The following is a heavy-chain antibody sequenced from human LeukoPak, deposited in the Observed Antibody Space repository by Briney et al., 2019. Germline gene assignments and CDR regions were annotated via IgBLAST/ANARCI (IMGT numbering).Heavy chain of an antibody. J-gene: IGHJ3*02. Sequence: SETLSLTCTVSGGSISTYYWNWIRQPPGKGLEWIGYIYHSGSTNYNPSLKSRVTISVDTSKNQFSLKLSSVTAADTAVYYCARVRRDGYNYPDAFDIWGQGTMVTVSS. CDR2: IYHSGST. V-gene: IGHV4-59*01. CDR3: ARVRRDGYNYPDAFDI. D-gene: IGHD5-24*01. CDR1: GGSISTYY.